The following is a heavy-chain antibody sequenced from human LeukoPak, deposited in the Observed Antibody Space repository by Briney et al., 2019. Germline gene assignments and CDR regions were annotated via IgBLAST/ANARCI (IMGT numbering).Heavy chain of an antibody. CDR3: AELGIAMIGGV. Sequence: GGSLRLSRAASGFTFSSYSMNWVRQAPGKGLEWVSYISSSGSTIYYADSVKGRFTISRDNAKNSLYLQMNSLRAEDTAVYYCAELGIAMIGGVWGKGTTVTISS. CDR1: GFTFSSYS. V-gene: IGHV3-48*04. J-gene: IGHJ6*04. CDR2: ISSSGSTI. D-gene: IGHD3-10*02.